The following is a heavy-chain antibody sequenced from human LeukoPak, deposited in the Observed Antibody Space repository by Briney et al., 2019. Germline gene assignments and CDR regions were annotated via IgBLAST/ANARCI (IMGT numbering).Heavy chain of an antibody. V-gene: IGHV1-2*02. CDR1: GYTLTGYK. CDR3: ARKSAARATSEFDY. Sequence: ASVKVSCKASGYTLTGYKMHWVRQAPGQGLEWMGSINPNSGGTSYVQRFQGRVSMTRDTSMSTAYMELNRLTSDDTAVYYCARKSAARATSEFDYWGQGTLVTVSS. D-gene: IGHD6-6*01. J-gene: IGHJ4*02. CDR2: INPNSGGT.